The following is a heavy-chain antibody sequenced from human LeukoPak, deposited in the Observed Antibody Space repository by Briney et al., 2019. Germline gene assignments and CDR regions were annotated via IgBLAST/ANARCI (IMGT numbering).Heavy chain of an antibody. CDR3: AGGDTAMENLFDY. Sequence: SETLSLTCAVYGGSFSGYYWSWIRQPPGKGLEWIGEINHSGSTNYNPSLKSRVTISVDTSKNQFSLKLSSVTAADTAVYYCAGGDTAMENLFDYWGQGTLVTVSS. D-gene: IGHD5-18*01. CDR1: GGSFSGYY. J-gene: IGHJ4*02. V-gene: IGHV4-34*01. CDR2: INHSGST.